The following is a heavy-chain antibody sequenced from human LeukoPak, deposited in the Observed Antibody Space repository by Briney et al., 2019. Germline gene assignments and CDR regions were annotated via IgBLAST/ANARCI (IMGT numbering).Heavy chain of an antibody. V-gene: IGHV3-48*01. CDR3: ARDVEQWLVRVYYFDY. CDR1: GFTLSSYS. CDR2: ISSGSTTI. D-gene: IGHD6-19*01. Sequence: GGSLRLSCATSGFTLSSYSMKWVRQAPGKGLEWVSYISSGSTTIYYADSVKGRFTISRDNAKNSLYLQMNSLRAEDTAVYYCARDVEQWLVRVYYFDYWGQGTLVTVSS. J-gene: IGHJ4*02.